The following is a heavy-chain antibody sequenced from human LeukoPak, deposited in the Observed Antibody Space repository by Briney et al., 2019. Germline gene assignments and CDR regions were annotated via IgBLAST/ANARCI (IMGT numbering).Heavy chain of an antibody. D-gene: IGHD2-2*01. J-gene: IGHJ4*02. CDR2: INHSGST. Sequence: SETLSLTCAVYGGSFSGYYWSWIRQPPGKGLEWIGEINHSGSTNYNPSLKSRVTISVDTSKNQFSLKLSSVTAADTAVYYCARVVRSYAFGYWGQGTLVTVSS. V-gene: IGHV4-34*01. CDR1: GGSFSGYY. CDR3: ARVVRSYAFGY.